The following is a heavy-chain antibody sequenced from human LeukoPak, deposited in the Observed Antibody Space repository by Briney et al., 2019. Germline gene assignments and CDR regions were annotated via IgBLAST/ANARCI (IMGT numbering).Heavy chain of an antibody. V-gene: IGHV1-2*06. CDR2: INPNSGGT. J-gene: IGHJ6*03. Sequence: ASVKVSCKASGYTFTGYYMHWVRQAPGQGLEWMGRINPNSGGTNYAQKFQGRVTMTRDTSISTAYMELSRLRSDDTAVYYCAREIWEGSTASYYYCMDVWGKGTTVTVSS. CDR1: GYTFTGYY. D-gene: IGHD1-26*01. CDR3: AREIWEGSTASYYYCMDV.